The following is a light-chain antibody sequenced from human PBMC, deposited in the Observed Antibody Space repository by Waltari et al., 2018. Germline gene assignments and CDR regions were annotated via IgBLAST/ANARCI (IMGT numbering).Light chain of an antibody. J-gene: IGLJ3*02. V-gene: IGLV1-40*01. CDR3: QSYDRSLTGSWV. CDR2: GNT. Sequence: QSVLTQPPLVSGAPGQRVTISCTGSDSNIGAGYDVHWYQQLPGTAPKLLIYGNTNRPSGVPDRFSGSKSGTSGSLAITGLQAEDEAYYYCQSYDRSLTGSWVFGGGTKLTVL. CDR1: DSNIGAGYD.